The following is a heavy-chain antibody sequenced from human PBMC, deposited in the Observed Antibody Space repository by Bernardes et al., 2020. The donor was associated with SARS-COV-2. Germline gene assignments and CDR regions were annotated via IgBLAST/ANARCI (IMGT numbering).Heavy chain of an antibody. V-gene: IGHV3-7*04. CDR1: GFTFSTYW. D-gene: IGHD4-17*01. Sequence: GGSLRLSCAASGFTFSTYWMSWVRQAPGKGLEWVANIKYEVNEKNYVDSVKGRFSISRDNAKNSLDLQMNSLRAEDTAVYYCARGEVSVYGDSLDFWGQGTLVTVSS. CDR3: ARGEVSVYGDSLDF. J-gene: IGHJ4*02. CDR2: IKYEVNEK.